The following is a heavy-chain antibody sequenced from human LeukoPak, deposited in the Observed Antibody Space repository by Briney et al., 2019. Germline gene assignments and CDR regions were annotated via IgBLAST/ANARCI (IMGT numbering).Heavy chain of an antibody. V-gene: IGHV3-7*01. Sequence: PGGSLRLSWAASGFTFSNFWLSWVRQGPGKGLEWVANIYPDGRAKYHVDSVRGRFTISRDNAKNSLFLQMNSLRDEDTAVYYCVCDFNRNSGYWGQGTLVSVSS. CDR1: GFTFSNFW. D-gene: IGHD4-23*01. CDR3: VCDFNRNSGY. CDR2: IYPDGRAK. J-gene: IGHJ4*02.